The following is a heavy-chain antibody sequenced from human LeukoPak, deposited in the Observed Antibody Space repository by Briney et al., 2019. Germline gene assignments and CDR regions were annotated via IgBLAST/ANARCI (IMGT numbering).Heavy chain of an antibody. CDR2: INHSWST. Sequence: SETLSLTCAVSGGSISSSNWWSWVRQPPGKGLEWSGEINHSWSTNYNSSLKSRVAISVEKSKNQLCPKLSSVTAADTAVYYWARGGTAMVFYYYGMDVWGKGTTSTVSS. V-gene: IGHV4-4*02. J-gene: IGHJ6*01. D-gene: IGHD5-18*01. CDR3: ARGGTAMVFYYYGMDV. CDR1: GGSISSSNW.